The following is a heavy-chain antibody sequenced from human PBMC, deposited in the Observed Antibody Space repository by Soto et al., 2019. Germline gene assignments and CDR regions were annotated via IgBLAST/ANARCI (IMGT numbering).Heavy chain of an antibody. CDR3: GKVEGPRAFGY. V-gene: IGHV3-23*01. Sequence: GGSLRLSCADYGFTISTYAMIWVRRAKWKGLEWLSALSGSAGSQYCRDSVKGQFTIARDNSKNTLYLQRNRLRAEGTAVCYCGKVEGPRAFGYWGQGPLVTVSS. CDR2: LSGSAGSQ. CDR1: GFTISTYA. J-gene: IGHJ4*02.